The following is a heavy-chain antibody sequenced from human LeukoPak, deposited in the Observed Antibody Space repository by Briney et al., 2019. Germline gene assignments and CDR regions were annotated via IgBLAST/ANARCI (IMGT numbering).Heavy chain of an antibody. CDR3: ATLSVAGSGVDF. D-gene: IGHD6-19*01. CDR2: ISSGGINT. CDR1: GFSVNNKY. J-gene: IGHJ4*02. V-gene: IGHV3-48*03. Sequence: GGSLRLSCAASGFSVNNKYMNWVRQAPGKGLEWVSEISSGGINTYYTDSVKGRFTISRDNAKNSLYLQMNSLRAEDTAVYYCATLSVAGSGVDFWGQGTLVTVSS.